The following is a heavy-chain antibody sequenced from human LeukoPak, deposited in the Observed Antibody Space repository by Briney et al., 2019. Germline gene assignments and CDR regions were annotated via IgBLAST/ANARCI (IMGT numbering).Heavy chain of an antibody. V-gene: IGHV3-7*03. Sequence: GGSLRLSCAASGFTFSNFWMSWVRQAPGKGLEWVANIKQDGSEKYYVDSLKGRFTISRDNAKNSLYLQMNSLRAEDTAVYYCATTLHSGYYDLYWGQGTLVTVSS. CDR3: ATTLHSGYYDLY. CDR1: GFTFSNFW. J-gene: IGHJ4*02. D-gene: IGHD3-22*01. CDR2: IKQDGSEK.